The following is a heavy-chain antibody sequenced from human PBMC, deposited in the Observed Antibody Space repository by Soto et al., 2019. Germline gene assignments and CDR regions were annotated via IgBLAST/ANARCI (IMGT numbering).Heavy chain of an antibody. Sequence: SGPTLVNPTQTLTLTCTFSGFSLSTSGMCVSWIRQPPGKALEWLARIDWDDDKYYSTSLKTRLTISKDTSKNQVVLTMTNMDPVDTATYYCVRMGGRGYSYGYDYRAQRTPVTVSS. D-gene: IGHD5-18*01. V-gene: IGHV2-70*11. J-gene: IGHJ4*02. CDR1: GFSLSTSGMC. CDR3: VRMGGRGYSYGYDY. CDR2: IDWDDDK.